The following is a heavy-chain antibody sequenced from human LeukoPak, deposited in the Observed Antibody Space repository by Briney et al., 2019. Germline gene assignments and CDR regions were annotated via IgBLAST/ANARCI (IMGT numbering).Heavy chain of an antibody. Sequence: PGGSLRLSCAASGFTFTMFGMNWVRQAPGKGLEWVSYIDARSGIVYYADSVQGRFTISRDDAKDSVFLQMNSLRVDDTAVYYCARTHITMIVVVILYFDYWGQGTLVTVSS. CDR1: GFTFTMFG. D-gene: IGHD3-22*01. CDR3: ARTHITMIVVVILYFDY. CDR2: IDARSGIV. J-gene: IGHJ4*02. V-gene: IGHV3-48*01.